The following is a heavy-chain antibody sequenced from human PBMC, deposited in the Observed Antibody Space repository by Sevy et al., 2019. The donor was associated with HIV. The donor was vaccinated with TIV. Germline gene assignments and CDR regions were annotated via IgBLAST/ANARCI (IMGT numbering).Heavy chain of an antibody. D-gene: IGHD3-22*01. J-gene: IGHJ5*01. V-gene: IGHV1-69*10. CDR2: IIPILGMT. CDR3: ARHLYDSGAYYDS. CDR1: GGTFGSYG. Sequence: ASVKVSCKASGGTFGSYGISWVRQAPGQRLEWMGGIIPILGMTHYAQKFQDRVTITADRSMTTAYMEVSSLRSEDSAIYYCARHLYDSGAYYDSWGQGTQVTVSS.